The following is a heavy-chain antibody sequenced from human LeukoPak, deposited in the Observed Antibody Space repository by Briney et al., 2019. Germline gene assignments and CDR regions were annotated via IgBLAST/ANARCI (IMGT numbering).Heavy chain of an antibody. V-gene: IGHV3-9*01. D-gene: IGHD6-19*01. CDR1: GFTFDDYA. Sequence: GGSLRLSCAASGFTFDDYAMHWVRQAPGKGLEGVSGISWNSGSIGYADSVKGRFTISRDNAKNSLYLQMNSLRAEDTALYYCAKDMDPLWAGLDYWGQGTLVTVSS. CDR3: AKDMDPLWAGLDY. CDR2: ISWNSGSI. J-gene: IGHJ4*02.